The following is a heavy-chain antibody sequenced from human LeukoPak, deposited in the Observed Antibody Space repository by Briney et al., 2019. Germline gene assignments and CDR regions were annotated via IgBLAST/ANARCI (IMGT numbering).Heavy chain of an antibody. CDR1: GGSISSGGSS. CDR2: IYHFGGT. CDR3: ARGPHEGVNWNYLDY. Sequence: PSETLSLTCAVSGGSISSGGSSWSWIRQPPGKGLEWIGYIYHFGGTYYNPSLKTRVTISLDRPKNQFSLKLNSVTAADTAVYYCARGPHEGVNWNYLDYWGQGTLVTVSS. D-gene: IGHD1-1*01. V-gene: IGHV4-30-2*01. J-gene: IGHJ4*02.